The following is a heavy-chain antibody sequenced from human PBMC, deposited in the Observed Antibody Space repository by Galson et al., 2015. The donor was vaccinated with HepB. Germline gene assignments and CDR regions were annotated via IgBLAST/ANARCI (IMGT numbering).Heavy chain of an antibody. CDR3: VRLLCGPSCFRENWFDP. D-gene: IGHD2-2*01. J-gene: IGHJ5*02. CDR2: IYPGDSDT. V-gene: IGHV5-51*01. CDR1: GYSFTSYW. Sequence: QSGAEVKKPGESLKISCKGSGYSFTSYWIGWVRQMPGKGLEWMGTIYPGDSDTKYSPSFQGQVTMSADKSISAAYLQWNSLKASDTAMYYCVRLLCGPSCFRENWFDPWGQGTLVTVSS.